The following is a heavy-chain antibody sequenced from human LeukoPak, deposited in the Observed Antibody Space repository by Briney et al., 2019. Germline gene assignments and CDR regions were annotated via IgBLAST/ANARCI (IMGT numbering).Heavy chain of an antibody. Sequence: GASVKVSCKASGYTFTSYVINWVGQATGQGLEWMGWMNPNSGNTGYAQKFQGRVTMTRNTSIGTAYMELSSLRSEDTAVYYCARAGRRLVAGLLSYWGQGTLVTVSS. D-gene: IGHD2-15*01. CDR1: GYTFTSYV. V-gene: IGHV1-8*01. CDR2: MNPNSGNT. J-gene: IGHJ4*02. CDR3: ARAGRRLVAGLLSY.